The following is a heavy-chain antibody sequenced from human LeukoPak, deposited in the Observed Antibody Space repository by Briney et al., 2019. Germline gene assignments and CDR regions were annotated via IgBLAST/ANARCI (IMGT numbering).Heavy chain of an antibody. Sequence: GGPLRLSCAASGFTFSSYWMSWVRQAPGKGLEWVANINQYGSEKYYVDSVKGRFTISRDNAKNSLYLQMNSLRAEDTAVYYCARDKIVGATNFDNWGQGTLVTVSS. CDR1: GFTFSSYW. CDR3: ARDKIVGATNFDN. J-gene: IGHJ4*02. D-gene: IGHD1-26*01. CDR2: INQYGSEK. V-gene: IGHV3-7*01.